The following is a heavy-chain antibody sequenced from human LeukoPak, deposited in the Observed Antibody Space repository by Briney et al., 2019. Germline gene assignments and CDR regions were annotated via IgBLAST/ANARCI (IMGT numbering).Heavy chain of an antibody. D-gene: IGHD2-15*01. Sequence: SETLSLTCAVYGGSFSGYYWSWIRQPPGKGLEWIGEINHSRSTNYNPSLKSRVTISVDTSKNQFSLKLSSVTAADTAVYYCASTVVVAATWIWFDPWGQGTLVTVSS. V-gene: IGHV4-34*01. J-gene: IGHJ5*02. CDR1: GGSFSGYY. CDR3: ASTVVVAATWIWFDP. CDR2: INHSRST.